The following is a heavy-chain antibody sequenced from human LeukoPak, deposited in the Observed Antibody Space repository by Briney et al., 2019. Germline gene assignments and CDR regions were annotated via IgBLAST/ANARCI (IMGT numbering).Heavy chain of an antibody. J-gene: IGHJ5*02. D-gene: IGHD2-15*01. V-gene: IGHV4-59*08. Sequence: SETLSLTCTVSGGSISGHYWSWIRQPPGKGREWIGYIYYSGSTNYNPSLQSRVTISLDTSKNQFSLKLSSVTAADTAVYYCARLRNSVGFISWFDPWGQGTLVTVSS. CDR1: GGSISGHY. CDR2: IYYSGST. CDR3: ARLRNSVGFISWFDP.